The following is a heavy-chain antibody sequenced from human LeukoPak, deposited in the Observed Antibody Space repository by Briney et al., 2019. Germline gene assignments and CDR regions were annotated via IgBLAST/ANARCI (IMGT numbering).Heavy chain of an antibody. CDR2: ISGSGGST. D-gene: IGHD3-9*01. CDR3: AKESGYVLRYFDWLGHQPRYYMDV. J-gene: IGHJ6*03. V-gene: IGHV3-23*01. Sequence: PGGSLRLSCAASGFTFSSYGMSWVRQAPGKGLEWVSAISGSGGSTYYADSVKGRFTISRDNSKNTLYLQMNSLRAEDTAVYYCAKESGYVLRYFDWLGHQPRYYMDVWGKGTTVTISS. CDR1: GFTFSSYG.